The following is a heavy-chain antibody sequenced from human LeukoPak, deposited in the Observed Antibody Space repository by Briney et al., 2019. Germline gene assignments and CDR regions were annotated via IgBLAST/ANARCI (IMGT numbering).Heavy chain of an antibody. Sequence: SGTLSLTCAVSGGSISSSNWWSWVRQPPGKGLEWIGEVYHSGDTNYNPSLKSRVTLSLDKSRNQFSLNLTSVTAADTAVYYCAREEMPGKFGFWGQGTLVTVSS. CDR1: GGSISSSNW. J-gene: IGHJ4*02. CDR3: AREEMPGKFGF. V-gene: IGHV4-4*02. CDR2: VYHSGDT. D-gene: IGHD5-24*01.